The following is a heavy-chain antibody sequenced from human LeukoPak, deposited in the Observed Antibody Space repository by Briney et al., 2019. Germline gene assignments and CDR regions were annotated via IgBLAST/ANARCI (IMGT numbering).Heavy chain of an antibody. Sequence: GGSLRLSCAASGFTFSNYGMHWVRQAPGRGLEWVSSISSSSSYINYADSVKGRFTISRDNAKNSLYLQMNSLRAEDTAVYYCAREVVAAIYYYMDVWGKGTTVTISS. V-gene: IGHV3-21*01. CDR2: ISSSSSYI. CDR1: GFTFSNYG. D-gene: IGHD2-15*01. J-gene: IGHJ6*03. CDR3: AREVVAAIYYYMDV.